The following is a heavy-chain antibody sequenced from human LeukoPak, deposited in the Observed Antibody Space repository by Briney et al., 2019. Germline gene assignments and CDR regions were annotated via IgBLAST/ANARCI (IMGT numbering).Heavy chain of an antibody. D-gene: IGHD5-18*01. Sequence: PGGSLRLSCAASGFSFSSYSMNWIRQAPGKGLEWVAYIFSSSTYIHYADPVKGRFTFSRDNAKKSLYLQMNSLSAEDTALYYCARIGYIPDVDFDIWGQGQMVTVFS. CDR3: ARIGYIPDVDFDI. CDR2: IFSSSTYI. CDR1: GFSFSSYS. J-gene: IGHJ3*02. V-gene: IGHV3-21*01.